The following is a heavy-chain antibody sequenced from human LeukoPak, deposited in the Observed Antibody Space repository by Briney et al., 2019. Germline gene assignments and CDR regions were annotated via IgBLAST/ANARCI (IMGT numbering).Heavy chain of an antibody. J-gene: IGHJ4*02. V-gene: IGHV3-53*01. CDR2: IYSDNT. D-gene: IGHD4/OR15-4a*01. CDR1: GFTVSSNS. Sequence: GGSLRLSCTVSGFTVSSNSMSWVRQAPGKGLEWVSFIYSDNTHYSDSVKGRFTISRDNSKNTLHLQMNSLRAEDTAVYYCARRAGAYSHPYDYWGQGTLATVSS. CDR3: ARRAGAYSHPYDY.